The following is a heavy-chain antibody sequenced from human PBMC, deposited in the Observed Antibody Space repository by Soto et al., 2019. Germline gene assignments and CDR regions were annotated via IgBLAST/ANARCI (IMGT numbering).Heavy chain of an antibody. CDR3: ARHPSYSSSWYDL. Sequence: GESLKISCKGSGYSFTSYWISWVRQMPGKGLEWMGRIDPSDSYTDYSPSFQGHVTISVDKSISTAYLQWSSLKASDTAVYYCARHPSYSSSWYDLWGRGILVTGSS. CDR2: IDPSDSYT. V-gene: IGHV5-10-1*01. J-gene: IGHJ2*01. D-gene: IGHD6-13*01. CDR1: GYSFTSYW.